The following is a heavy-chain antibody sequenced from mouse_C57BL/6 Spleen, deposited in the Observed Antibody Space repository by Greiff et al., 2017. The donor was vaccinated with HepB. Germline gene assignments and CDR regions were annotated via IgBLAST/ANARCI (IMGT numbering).Heavy chain of an antibody. Sequence: VQLQQSGAELVRPGASVKLSCTASGFNIKDDYMHWVKQRPEQGLEWIGWIDPENGDTEYASKFQGKATITADTSSNTAYLQLSSLTSEDTAVYYCTRPDYGSSYVFAYWGQGTLVTVSA. CDR2: IDPENGDT. CDR3: TRPDYGSSYVFAY. V-gene: IGHV14-4*01. D-gene: IGHD1-1*01. CDR1: GFNIKDDY. J-gene: IGHJ3*01.